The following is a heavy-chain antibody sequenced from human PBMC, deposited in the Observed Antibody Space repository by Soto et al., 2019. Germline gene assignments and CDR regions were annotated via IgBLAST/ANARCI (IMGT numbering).Heavy chain of an antibody. V-gene: IGHV3-23*01. CDR1: GFTFSSYD. D-gene: IGHD3-3*01. CDR2: ISGSGGSA. Sequence: EVQLLESGGGWVQPGGSLRLSCAASGFTFSSYDMSWVRQAPGKGLEWVSAISGSGGSAYYADSVKGRFTISRDNSKNTLYVQMNSVISEDTAIYYCAKEDGLWTSGHFDIWGQGTLVTVSS. CDR3: AKEDGLWTSGHFDI. J-gene: IGHJ3*02.